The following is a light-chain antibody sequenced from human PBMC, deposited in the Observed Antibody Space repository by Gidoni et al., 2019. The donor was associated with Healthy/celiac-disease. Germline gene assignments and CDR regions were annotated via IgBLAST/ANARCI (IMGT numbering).Light chain of an antibody. V-gene: IGLV3-25*03. CDR2: KDS. J-gene: IGLJ3*02. Sequence: SYELTQPPSVSVSPGQKARITCSGDALPKQYAYWYQQKSGQAPLLVIYKDSERPSGIPARFSGSSSGTTVTLTISGVQAEDEADYYCQSADSSGTVWWFGGGTKLNVL. CDR1: ALPKQY. CDR3: QSADSSGTVWW.